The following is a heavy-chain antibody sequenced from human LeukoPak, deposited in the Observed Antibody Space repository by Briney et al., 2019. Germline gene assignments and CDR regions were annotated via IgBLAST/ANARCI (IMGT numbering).Heavy chain of an antibody. D-gene: IGHD1-26*01. J-gene: IGHJ6*02. CDR3: AREVPVKWELPDYYYGMDV. Sequence: GASVKVSCKASGGTFSNYAISWVRQAPGQGLEWMGGIIAIFGTANYAQKFQGRVTITADESTSTAYMELSSLRSEDTAVYYCAREVPVKWELPDYYYGMDVWGQGTTVTVSS. CDR2: IIAIFGTA. CDR1: GGTFSNYA. V-gene: IGHV1-69*13.